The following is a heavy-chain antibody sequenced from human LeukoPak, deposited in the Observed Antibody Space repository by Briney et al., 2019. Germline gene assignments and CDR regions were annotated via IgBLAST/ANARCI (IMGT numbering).Heavy chain of an antibody. V-gene: IGHV4-39*01. CDR1: GGSISSSSYY. D-gene: IGHD4-17*01. CDR3: ARLGSGYGNYYYYGMDV. Sequence: PSETLSLTCTVSGGSISSSSYYWGWIRQPPGKGLEWIGSIYYSGSTYHNPSLKSRVTISVDTSKNQFSLKLSSVTAADTAVYYCARLGSGYGNYYYYGMDVWGQGTTVTVSS. CDR2: IYYSGST. J-gene: IGHJ6*02.